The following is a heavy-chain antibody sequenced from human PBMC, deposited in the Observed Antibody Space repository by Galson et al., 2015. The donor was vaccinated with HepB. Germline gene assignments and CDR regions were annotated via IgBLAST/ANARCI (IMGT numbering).Heavy chain of an antibody. Sequence: SVKVSCKASGYTFTSYAMHWVRQAPGQRLEWMGWINAGNGNTKYSQKFQGRVTITRDTSASTAYMELSSLRSEDTAVYYCTLAAAIGYYMDVWGKGTTVTVSS. D-gene: IGHD2-2*02. J-gene: IGHJ6*03. CDR2: INAGNGNT. CDR3: TLAAAIGYYMDV. V-gene: IGHV1-3*01. CDR1: GYTFTSYA.